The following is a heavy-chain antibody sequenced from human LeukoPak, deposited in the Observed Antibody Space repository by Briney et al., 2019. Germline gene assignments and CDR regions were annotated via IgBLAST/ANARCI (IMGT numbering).Heavy chain of an antibody. CDR1: GFTVSSNY. CDR3: GKGVVDY. J-gene: IGHJ4*02. D-gene: IGHD2-8*01. V-gene: IGHV3-53*01. CDR2: IYSGGST. Sequence: GGSLRPSCAASGFTVSSNYMSWVRQAPGKGLEWVSVIYSGGSTYYADSVKGRFTISRDNSKNTLYLQMNSLRAEDTAVYYRGKGVVDYWGQGTLVTVSS.